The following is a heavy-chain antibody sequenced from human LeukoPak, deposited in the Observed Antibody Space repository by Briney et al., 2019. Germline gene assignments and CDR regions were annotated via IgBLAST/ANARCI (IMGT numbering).Heavy chain of an antibody. CDR1: RFTFSSYS. CDR3: AKDSYLRGRYFDWLSGPGPYYFDY. V-gene: IGHV3-23*01. Sequence: GGSLRLTCAASRFTFSSYSMSWVRQAPGKGLEWVSAISGSGGSTYYADSVKGRFTICRNNSNNTLHLQMNSLRVEEGAVYYCAKDSYLRGRYFDWLSGPGPYYFDYWGQGTMVTVSS. CDR2: ISGSGGST. J-gene: IGHJ4*02. D-gene: IGHD3-9*01.